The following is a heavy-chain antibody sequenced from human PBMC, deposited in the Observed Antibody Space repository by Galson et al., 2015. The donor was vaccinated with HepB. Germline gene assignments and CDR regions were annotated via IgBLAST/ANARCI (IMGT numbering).Heavy chain of an antibody. J-gene: IGHJ6*02. Sequence: SLRLSCAASGFTFEDYAMHWVRQVPGKGLEWVSGISWNSDFTGYAASVRGRFTISRDNAKYFLYLQMNSLRPEDKALYYCAQDLTYYYGSGSYFVGMDVWGQGTTVTVSS. CDR1: GFTFEDYA. D-gene: IGHD3-10*01. CDR2: ISWNSDFT. CDR3: AQDLTYYYGSGSYFVGMDV. V-gene: IGHV3-9*01.